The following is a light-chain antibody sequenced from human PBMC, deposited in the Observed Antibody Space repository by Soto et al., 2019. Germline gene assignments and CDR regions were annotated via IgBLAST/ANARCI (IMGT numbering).Light chain of an antibody. CDR1: ISNVGSYNL. CDR3: YSYEGGRV. CDR2: EVN. J-gene: IGLJ3*02. V-gene: IGLV2-23*02. Sequence: QSVLTQPASVSGSPGQSITISCTGTISNVGSYNLVSWYQQHPGKAPKLIIYEVNKRPSGVSNRFSGSKSGNTASLTISGLQTEDEADYYCYSYEGGRVFGGGTSSPS.